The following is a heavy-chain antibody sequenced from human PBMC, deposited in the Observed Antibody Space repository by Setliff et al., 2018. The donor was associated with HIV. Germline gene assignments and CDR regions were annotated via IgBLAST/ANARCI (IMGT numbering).Heavy chain of an antibody. CDR3: ARADCSGGSCYSPGY. J-gene: IGHJ4*02. V-gene: IGHV4-59*01. Sequence: PSETLSHTCTVSGGSISSYYWSWIRQPPEKGLEWIGYIYDRGGTNYNPSLKSRVTISLDTSKNQFSLKLNSVTAADTAVYYCARADCSGGSCYSPGYWGQGTLVTVS. CDR1: GGSISSYY. D-gene: IGHD2-15*01. CDR2: IYDRGGT.